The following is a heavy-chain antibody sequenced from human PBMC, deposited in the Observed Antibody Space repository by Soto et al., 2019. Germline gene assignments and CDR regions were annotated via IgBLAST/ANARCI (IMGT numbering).Heavy chain of an antibody. CDR1: GGSLSNYA. Sequence: QLVQSGAEVKKPGSSVKVSCKASGGSLSNYALNWVRQAPGQGLEWMGGIILIFDTPTYAQKFQGRVTITADKSTRTAYMELSSLRSDDTAVYYCARAPRDCTGASCYSPKNPGYHYGMDVWGQGTTVTVSS. CDR3: ARAPRDCTGASCYSPKNPGYHYGMDV. D-gene: IGHD2-15*01. V-gene: IGHV1-69*06. CDR2: IILIFDTP. J-gene: IGHJ6*02.